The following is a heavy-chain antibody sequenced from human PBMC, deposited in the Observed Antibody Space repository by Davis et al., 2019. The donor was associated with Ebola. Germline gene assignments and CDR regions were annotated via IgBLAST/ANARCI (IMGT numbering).Heavy chain of an antibody. J-gene: IGHJ4*02. D-gene: IGHD3-3*01. CDR2: IYYSGTT. Sequence: SETLSLTCTVSGDSINSYYWSWIRQPPGKGLEWIGYIYYSGTTNYNPSLKGRVTMSVDSSKTHFSLRLSSVTAADTAVYYCARAGRARFALDYWGQGTLVTVSS. CDR1: GDSINSYY. CDR3: ARAGRARFALDY. V-gene: IGHV4-59*12.